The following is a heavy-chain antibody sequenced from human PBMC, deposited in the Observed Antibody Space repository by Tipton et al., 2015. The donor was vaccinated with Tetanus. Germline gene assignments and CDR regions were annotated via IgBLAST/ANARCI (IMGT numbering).Heavy chain of an antibody. Sequence: SLRLSCAASGFTFRRHWTSWVRQAPGKGLEWVSVISARGTTYYTDSVKGRFTISRDDSKDTLFLEMSSLRAEDTAVYYCAKQRQQWVSERVLDYWGQGSLVAVSS. J-gene: IGHJ4*02. D-gene: IGHD6-19*01. CDR2: ISARGTT. CDR1: GFTFRRHW. CDR3: AKQRQQWVSERVLDY. V-gene: IGHV3-23*01.